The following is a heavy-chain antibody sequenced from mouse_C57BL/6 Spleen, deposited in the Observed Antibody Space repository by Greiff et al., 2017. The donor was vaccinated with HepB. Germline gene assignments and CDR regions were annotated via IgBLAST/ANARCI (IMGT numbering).Heavy chain of an antibody. CDR1: GYAFTNYL. CDR2: INPGSGGT. D-gene: IGHD4-1*01. J-gene: IGHJ1*03. CDR3: ARGTGTGYFDV. Sequence: QVQLQQSGAELVRPGTSVKVSCKASGYAFTNYLIEWVKQRPGQGLEWIGVINPGSGGTNYNEKFKGKATLTADKSSSTAYMQLSSLTSEDSAVYFCARGTGTGYFDVWGTGTTVTVSS. V-gene: IGHV1-54*01.